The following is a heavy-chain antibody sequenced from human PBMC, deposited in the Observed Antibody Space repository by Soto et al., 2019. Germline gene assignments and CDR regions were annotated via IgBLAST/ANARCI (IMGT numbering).Heavy chain of an antibody. CDR3: ARDAFDSSGYIVLAYYYGMDV. Sequence: AGGSLRLSCAASGFTFSSYAMHWVRQAPGKGLEWVAVISYDGSNKYYADSVKGRFTISRDNSKNTLYLQMNSLRAEDTAVYYCARDAFDSSGYIVLAYYYGMDVWGQGTTVTVSS. D-gene: IGHD3-22*01. CDR1: GFTFSSYA. CDR2: ISYDGSNK. J-gene: IGHJ6*02. V-gene: IGHV3-30-3*01.